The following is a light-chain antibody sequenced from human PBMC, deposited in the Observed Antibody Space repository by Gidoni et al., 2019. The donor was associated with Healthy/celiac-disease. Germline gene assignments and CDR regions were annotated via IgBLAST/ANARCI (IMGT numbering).Light chain of an antibody. CDR3: QQYYSTPLYT. V-gene: IGKV1-NL1*01. CDR1: QGISNS. Sequence: EIEMTESSSSLSASVGDRVTITCRASQGISNSLAWYQQKPGKAPKLLLYAASRLESGVPSRFSGSGSGTDYTLTISSLQPEDFATYYCQQYYSTPLYTFGQGTKLEIK. J-gene: IGKJ2*01. CDR2: AAS.